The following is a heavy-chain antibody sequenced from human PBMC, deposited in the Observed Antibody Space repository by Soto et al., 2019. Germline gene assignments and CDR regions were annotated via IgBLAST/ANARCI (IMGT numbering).Heavy chain of an antibody. D-gene: IGHD3-3*01. J-gene: IGHJ4*02. CDR1: GFSVGRLF. Sequence: EVRLVESGGGLVQPGGSLRLSCTASGFSVGRLFMTWVRQAPGKGLEWVSVLSSDDNTYYADSVKGRFTISRDISKNTLFLEMNSLRAEDTAVYHCARDIFGGSYDFWHGGQGTLVTVSS. CDR3: ARDIFGGSYDFWH. V-gene: IGHV3-66*01. CDR2: LSSDDNT.